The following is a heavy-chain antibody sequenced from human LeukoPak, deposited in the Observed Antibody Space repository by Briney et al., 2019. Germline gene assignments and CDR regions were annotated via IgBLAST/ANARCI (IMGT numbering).Heavy chain of an antibody. D-gene: IGHD3-10*01. CDR2: INHSGST. CDR3: ARDQAYYYGSGSYTDY. V-gene: IGHV4-34*01. J-gene: IGHJ4*02. Sequence: SETLSLTCAVYGGSFSGYYWSWIRQPPGKGLEWIGEINHSGSTNYNPSLKSRVTISVDSSKNQFSLKLSSVTAADTAVYYCARDQAYYYGSGSYTDYWGQGTLVTVSS. CDR1: GGSFSGYY.